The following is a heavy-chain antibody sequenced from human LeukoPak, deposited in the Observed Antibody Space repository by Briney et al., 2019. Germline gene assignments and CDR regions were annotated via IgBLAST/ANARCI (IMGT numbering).Heavy chain of an antibody. D-gene: IGHD5-18*01. Sequence: GESLKISCTASGYTFTNYWIGWVRQMPGKGLACMGIIDPSDFEARYTPSFQGQVTISADKSLSTAYLQWNSLKASDTAMYYCARQTAMGRSGDYWGQGTLVIVSS. CDR3: ARQTAMGRSGDY. CDR2: IDPSDFEA. J-gene: IGHJ4*02. V-gene: IGHV5-51*01. CDR1: GYTFTNYW.